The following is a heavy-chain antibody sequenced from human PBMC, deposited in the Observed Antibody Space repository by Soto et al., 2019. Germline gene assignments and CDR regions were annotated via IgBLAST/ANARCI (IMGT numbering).Heavy chain of an antibody. CDR2: MRSEVKDYAT. V-gene: IGHV3-73*02. Sequence: EVQLVESGGGLVQPGGSLKLSCAASGFKFSAFPVHWVRQASGKGLEWVGRMRSEVKDYATGYAESVKGRFTIAKDDSKNTAYLQLNSLKTDDTGVYYCTTLGEWGRYSVYWGLGTLVTVSS. CDR1: GFKFSAFP. CDR3: TTLGEWGRYSVY. D-gene: IGHD3-16*01. J-gene: IGHJ4*02.